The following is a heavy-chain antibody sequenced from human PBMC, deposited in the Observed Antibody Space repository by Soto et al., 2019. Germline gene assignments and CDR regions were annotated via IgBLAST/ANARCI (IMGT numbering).Heavy chain of an antibody. CDR2: IIPILGIA. CDR3: ARVNYYDSSGYIDY. D-gene: IGHD3-22*01. Sequence: VKVSFKASGGTFSSYTISWVRQASGQGLEWMGRIIPILGIANYAQKFQGRVTITADKSTSTAYMELSSLRSEDTAVYYCARVNYYDSSGYIDYWGQGTLVTVSS. CDR1: GGTFSSYT. J-gene: IGHJ4*02. V-gene: IGHV1-69*02.